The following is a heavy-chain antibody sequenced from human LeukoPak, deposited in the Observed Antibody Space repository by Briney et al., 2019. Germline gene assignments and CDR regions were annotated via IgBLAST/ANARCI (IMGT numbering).Heavy chain of an antibody. CDR1: VGSISSYY. D-gene: IGHD3-22*01. CDR2: TYYSGST. CDR3: ARMLGDYYDSSGYDNWFDP. V-gene: IGHV4-59*07. Sequence: PSDTLSLTCTVSVGSISSYYWCWLRQPPGRGLEWMGYTYYSGSTNYNPSLKSRVTISVDTSKNQFSLKLSSVTAADTAVYYCARMLGDYYDSSGYDNWFDPWGQGTLVTVSS. J-gene: IGHJ5*02.